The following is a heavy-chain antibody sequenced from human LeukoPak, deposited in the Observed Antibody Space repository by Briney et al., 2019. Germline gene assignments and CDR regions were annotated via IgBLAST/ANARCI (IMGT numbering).Heavy chain of an antibody. V-gene: IGHV3-48*02. Sequence: GGSLRLSCAASGFTFSNYNINWVRQAPGKGLEWVSYISTSGRAIFYADSVKGRFTISRDNAKNSLFLQMNSLRDEDTAVYYCARVPLYDRSGYYFDYWGPGTLVTVSS. CDR2: ISTSGRAI. CDR1: GFTFSNYN. J-gene: IGHJ4*02. CDR3: ARVPLYDRSGYYFDY. D-gene: IGHD3-22*01.